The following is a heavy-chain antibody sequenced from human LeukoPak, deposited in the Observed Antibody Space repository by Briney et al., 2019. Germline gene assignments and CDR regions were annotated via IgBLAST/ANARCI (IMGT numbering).Heavy chain of an antibody. CDR1: GFTFSSYA. CDR2: ISGSGGST. Sequence: GGSLRLSCAASGFTFSSYAMSWVRQAPGKGLEWVSAISGSGGSTYYADSVKGRFTISRDNSKNTLYLQMNSLRAEDTAVYYCAKGVGQQLVLTEYYFDYWGQGTLVTVSS. CDR3: AKGVGQQLVLTEYYFDY. V-gene: IGHV3-23*01. D-gene: IGHD6-13*01. J-gene: IGHJ4*02.